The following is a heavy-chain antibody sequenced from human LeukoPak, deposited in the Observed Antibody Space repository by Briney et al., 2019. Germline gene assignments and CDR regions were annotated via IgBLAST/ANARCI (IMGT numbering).Heavy chain of an antibody. J-gene: IGHJ3*02. V-gene: IGHV1-69*13. CDR3: ARGWDTAKSAFDI. CDR2: IIPIFGTA. Sequence: SVKLSCKAAGGTFSSYAISWVRQAPGQGLEWMGGIIPIFGTANYAQKFQGRVTITADESTSTTYMELSSLRSEDTAVYYCARGWDTAKSAFDIWGQGTMVTVSS. CDR1: GGTFSSYA. D-gene: IGHD5-18*01.